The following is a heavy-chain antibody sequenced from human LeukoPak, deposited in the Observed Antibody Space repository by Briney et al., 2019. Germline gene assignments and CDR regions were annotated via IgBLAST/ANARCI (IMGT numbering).Heavy chain of an antibody. V-gene: IGHV4-39*01. CDR1: GGSISSSSYY. CDR3: ARRNRGPKDYFDY. D-gene: IGHD1-14*01. CDR2: IYYSGST. J-gene: IGHJ4*02. Sequence: SETLSLTCTVSGGSISSSSYYWGWIRQPPGKGLEWIGSIYYSGSTYYNPSLKSRVTISVDTSKNQFSLKLSSVTAADTAVYYCARRNRGPKDYFDYWGQGTLVTVSS.